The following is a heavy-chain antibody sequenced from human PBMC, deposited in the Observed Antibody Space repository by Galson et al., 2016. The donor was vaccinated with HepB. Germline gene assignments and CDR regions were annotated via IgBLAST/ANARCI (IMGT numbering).Heavy chain of an antibody. V-gene: IGHV4-31*03. Sequence: TLSLTCTVSGGSISRGGYYWSWIRQHPGKGLEWIGYIYYSGGTYYNPSLKSRVTMSVDTSKNQFSLKLRSVTAADTAVYFCAGALLVVQGIIDWFDPWDSGTLVTVSS. CDR2: IYYSGGT. CDR1: GGSISRGGYY. D-gene: IGHD3-10*01. CDR3: AGALLVVQGIIDWFDP. J-gene: IGHJ5*02.